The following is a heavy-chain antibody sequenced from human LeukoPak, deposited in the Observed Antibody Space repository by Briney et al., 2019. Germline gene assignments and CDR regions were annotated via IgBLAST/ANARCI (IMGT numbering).Heavy chain of an antibody. CDR2: ISVGGGGT. CDR1: GFTFSSYV. D-gene: IGHD6-19*01. Sequence: PGGSLRLSCAASGFTFSSYVMSWVRQAPGKGLEWVSGISVGGGGTYYKDSVKGRFTISRDNSKNTLYLQMNSLRAEDTAVYYCAKDPRSSGPFDYWGQGTLVTVSS. V-gene: IGHV3-23*01. CDR3: AKDPRSSGPFDY. J-gene: IGHJ4*02.